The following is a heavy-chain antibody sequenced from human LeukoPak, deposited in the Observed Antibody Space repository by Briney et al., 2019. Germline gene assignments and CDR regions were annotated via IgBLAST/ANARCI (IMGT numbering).Heavy chain of an antibody. D-gene: IGHD3-22*01. V-gene: IGHV1-69*04. Sequence: ASVTVSCKASGGTLNSYAISWVRQAPGQGMEGMGRIIPILGIANYAQKFQGRVTITADKSTSTAYMELSSLRSEDTAVYYCARDRDDSSGYYYVYPDYWGQGTLVTASS. CDR2: IIPILGIA. CDR1: GGTLNSYA. J-gene: IGHJ4*02. CDR3: ARDRDDSSGYYYVYPDY.